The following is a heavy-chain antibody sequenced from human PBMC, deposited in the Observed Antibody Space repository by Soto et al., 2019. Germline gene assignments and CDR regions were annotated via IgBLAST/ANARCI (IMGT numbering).Heavy chain of an antibody. CDR2: IYPDDSDT. CDR1: GYSFTNYW. Sequence: PGESLKSSCKGSGYSFTNYWIGWVRQMPGKGLEGMGIIYPDDSDTKYSPSFQDQVTISADKSSSTAYLQWSRLQASDTAMYYCARHLRPPGYRSSWHYDLDVWGRGTKVTVSS. J-gene: IGHJ6*02. CDR3: ARHLRPPGYRSSWHYDLDV. D-gene: IGHD6-13*01. V-gene: IGHV5-51*01.